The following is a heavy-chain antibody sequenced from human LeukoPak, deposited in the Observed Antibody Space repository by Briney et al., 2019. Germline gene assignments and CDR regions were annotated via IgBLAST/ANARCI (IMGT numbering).Heavy chain of an antibody. V-gene: IGHV3-74*01. CDR2: IKSDGSIT. CDR1: GFTFRSYW. Sequence: SVGSLRLSCAASGFTFRSYWMDWVRQAPGQGLVWVSHIKSDGSITNYADSVKGRFTISRDNAKNTLYLQMSSLRAEDTAVYYCARLVGTTTPGVDYWGRGTLVTVSS. D-gene: IGHD1-26*01. CDR3: ARLVGTTTPGVDY. J-gene: IGHJ4*02.